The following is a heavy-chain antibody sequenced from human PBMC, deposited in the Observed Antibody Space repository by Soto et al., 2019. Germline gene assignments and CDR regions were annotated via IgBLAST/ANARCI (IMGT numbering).Heavy chain of an antibody. J-gene: IGHJ4*02. CDR1: GVIFSSYG. V-gene: IGHV3-30*18. CDR3: AKSPSPRGSAAGTSDY. D-gene: IGHD6-13*01. CDR2: LSYHGSDK. Sequence: QLQLVESGGGVVQPGRSLRLSCAASGVIFSSYGMRWVRQAPGKGLEWVALLSYHGSDKYYADSVKGRFTISRDNSKNTLDLQMRGLSVEDAAVYYCAKSPSPRGSAAGTSDYWGQGTLVALSS.